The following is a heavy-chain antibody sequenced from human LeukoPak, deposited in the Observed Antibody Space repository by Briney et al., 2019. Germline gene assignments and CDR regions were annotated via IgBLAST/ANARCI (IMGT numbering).Heavy chain of an antibody. CDR1: GFTFSSYA. Sequence: PGGSLRLSCVASGFTFSSYAMSWVRQAPGKGLEWVSAISGSSGNTHYADSVKGRFTISRDHSKNTLYLQMNSLRTKDTAVYYCAKDSADYYAGSGYRYYYYMDVWGRGTTVTVSS. CDR2: ISGSSGNT. V-gene: IGHV3-23*01. CDR3: AKDSADYYAGSGYRYYYYMDV. D-gene: IGHD3-22*01. J-gene: IGHJ6*03.